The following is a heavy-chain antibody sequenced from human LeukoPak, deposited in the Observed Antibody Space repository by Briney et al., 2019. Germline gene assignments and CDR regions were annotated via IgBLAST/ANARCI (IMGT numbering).Heavy chain of an antibody. Sequence: GASVKVSCKASGYTFTGYYMHWVRQAPGQGLEWMGWINPNSGGTNYAQKFQGRVTMTRDTSISTAYMELRSLRSDDTAVYYCARQREMYSSRLDYWGQGTLVTVSS. J-gene: IGHJ4*02. CDR1: GYTFTGYY. D-gene: IGHD6-13*01. CDR3: ARQREMYSSRLDY. CDR2: INPNSGGT. V-gene: IGHV1-2*02.